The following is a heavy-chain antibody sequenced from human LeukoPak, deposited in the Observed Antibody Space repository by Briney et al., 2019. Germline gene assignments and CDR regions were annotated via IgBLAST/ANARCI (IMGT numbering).Heavy chain of an antibody. CDR3: ARDKGRDTAMVGLSNYYGMDV. Sequence: GGSLRLSCAASGFTVSSNYMSWVRQAPGKGLEWVSVIYSGGSTYYADSVKGRFTISRDNSKNTLYLQMNSLRAEDTAVYYCARDKGRDTAMVGLSNYYGMDVWGQGTTVTVSS. J-gene: IGHJ6*02. CDR1: GFTVSSNY. V-gene: IGHV3-53*01. CDR2: IYSGGST. D-gene: IGHD5-18*01.